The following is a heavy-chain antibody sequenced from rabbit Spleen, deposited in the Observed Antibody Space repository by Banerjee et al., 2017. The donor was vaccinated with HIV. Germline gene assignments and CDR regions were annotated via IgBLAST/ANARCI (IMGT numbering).Heavy chain of an antibody. CDR1: GFSFSNKAV. CDR2: INAVTGKA. CDR3: ASSYGSIGGYLNL. J-gene: IGHJ4*01. Sequence: QEQLVESGGGLVKPEGSLKLSCTASGFSFSNKAVMCWVRQAPGKGLEWIACINAVTGKAVYASWAKGRFTFSKTSSTTVTLQMTSLPAADTATYFCASSYGSIGGYLNLWGQGTLVTVS. D-gene: IGHD1-1*01. V-gene: IGHV1S45*01.